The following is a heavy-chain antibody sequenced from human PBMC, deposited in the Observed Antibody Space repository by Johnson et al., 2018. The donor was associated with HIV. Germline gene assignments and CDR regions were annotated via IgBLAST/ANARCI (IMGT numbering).Heavy chain of an antibody. D-gene: IGHD6-25*01. CDR3: ARVGAAGVDAFDI. CDR2: INVDGSEK. CDR1: GFTFSRYW. Sequence: VQLVESGGGLVQSGGSLRLSCAASGFTFSRYWMSWVRQAPGKGLEWVANINVDGSEKFYVDSVKGRFTISRDNAKNSLYLQMNSLRAEDTAVYYCARVGAAGVDAFDIWGQGTMVTVSS. V-gene: IGHV3-7*01. J-gene: IGHJ3*02.